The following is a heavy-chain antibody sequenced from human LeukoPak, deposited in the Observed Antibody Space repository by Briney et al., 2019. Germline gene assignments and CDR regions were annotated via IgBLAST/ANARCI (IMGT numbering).Heavy chain of an antibody. J-gene: IGHJ4*02. CDR1: GGSISSYY. CDR2: ICYSGST. Sequence: PSETLSLTCTVSGGSISSYYWSWIRQPPGKGLEWIGYICYSGSTNYNPSLMSRVTISVDTSKNQFSLKLSSVTAADTAVYYCARGEWEPFDYWGQGTLVTVSS. CDR3: ARGEWEPFDY. V-gene: IGHV4-59*01. D-gene: IGHD1-26*01.